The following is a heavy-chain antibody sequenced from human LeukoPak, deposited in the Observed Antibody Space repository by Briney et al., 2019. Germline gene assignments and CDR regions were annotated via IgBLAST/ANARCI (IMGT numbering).Heavy chain of an antibody. J-gene: IGHJ4*02. V-gene: IGHV3-21*01. Sequence: PGGSLRLSCAASGFSSRNYAMSWVRQAPGKGLEWVSSISSSSSYIYYADSVKGRFTISRDNAKNSLYLQMNSLRAEDTAVYYCARDSYYDILTGYLRYFDYWGQGTLVTVSS. CDR1: GFSSRNYA. CDR2: ISSSSSYI. D-gene: IGHD3-9*01. CDR3: ARDSYYDILTGYLRYFDY.